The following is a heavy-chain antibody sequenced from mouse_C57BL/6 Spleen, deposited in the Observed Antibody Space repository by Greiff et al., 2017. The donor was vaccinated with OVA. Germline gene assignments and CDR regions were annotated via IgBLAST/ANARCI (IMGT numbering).Heavy chain of an antibody. Sequence: VQLQQSGAELVRPGASVKLSCTASGFNIKDDYMHWVKQRPEQGLEWIGWIDPANGDTEYASKFQGKATITADTSSNTAYLQLSSLTSEDTAVYYCTTRRFGYDYDGFAYWGQGTLVTVSA. CDR2: IDPANGDT. V-gene: IGHV14-4*01. CDR3: TTRRFGYDYDGFAY. CDR1: GFNIKDDY. D-gene: IGHD2-4*01. J-gene: IGHJ3*01.